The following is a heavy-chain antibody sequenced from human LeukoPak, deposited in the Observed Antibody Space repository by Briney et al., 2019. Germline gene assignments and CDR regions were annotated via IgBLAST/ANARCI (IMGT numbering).Heavy chain of an antibody. Sequence: GGSLRLSCAASGFTFSDYYMSWIRQAPGKGLEWVSYISSSSSYTNYADSVKGRFTISRDNAKNSLYLQMNSLRAEGTAVYYCARMGPRVPFSFDYWGQGTLVTVSS. V-gene: IGHV3-11*03. D-gene: IGHD3-3*01. J-gene: IGHJ4*02. CDR2: ISSSSSYT. CDR1: GFTFSDYY. CDR3: ARMGPRVPFSFDY.